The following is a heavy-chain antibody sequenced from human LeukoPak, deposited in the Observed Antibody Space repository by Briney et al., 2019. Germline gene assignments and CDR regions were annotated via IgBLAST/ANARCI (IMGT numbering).Heavy chain of an antibody. D-gene: IGHD3-22*01. Sequence: KSSETLSLTCTVSGGSISSSSYYWGWIRQPPGKGLEWIGSIFYSGSTYYNPSLKSRVTIPVDTSKNEFSLKLSSVTAADTAVYYCARHYYDRTGYYYFDYWGQGTLVTVSS. V-gene: IGHV4-39*01. CDR2: IFYSGST. CDR1: GGSISSSSYY. J-gene: IGHJ4*02. CDR3: ARHYYDRTGYYYFDY.